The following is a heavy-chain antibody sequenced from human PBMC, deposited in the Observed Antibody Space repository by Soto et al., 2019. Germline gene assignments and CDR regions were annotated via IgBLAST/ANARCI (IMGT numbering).Heavy chain of an antibody. CDR2: ISGSGGNS. D-gene: IGHD5-12*01. J-gene: IGHJ4*02. CDR1: GFTFSSYA. V-gene: IGHV3-23*01. Sequence: EVQLLESGGGLVQPGGSLRLSCAASGFTFSSYAMSWVRQAPGKGLEWVSSISGSGGNSYYTDSVKGRFTISRDNSKYTLYLHMNGLRAEDTAVYYCAKDAHGIVATRGDFDFWGQGTLVTVSS. CDR3: AKDAHGIVATRGDFDF.